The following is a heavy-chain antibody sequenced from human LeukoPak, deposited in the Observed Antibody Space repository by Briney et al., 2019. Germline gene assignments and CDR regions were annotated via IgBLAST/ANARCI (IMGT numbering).Heavy chain of an antibody. D-gene: IGHD3-9*01. CDR1: GYTFTSYG. CDR2: ISAYNGNT. CDR3: AREGYYDILTGYYGVDY. Sequence: ASVXXXXXXSGYTFTSYGXXWXRQAXGQGLEXXXXISAYNGNTNYAQKLQGGVTMTTDTSTSTAYMELRSLRSDDTAVYYCAREGYYDILTGYYGVDYWGQGTLVTVSS. J-gene: IGHJ4*02. V-gene: IGHV1-18*01.